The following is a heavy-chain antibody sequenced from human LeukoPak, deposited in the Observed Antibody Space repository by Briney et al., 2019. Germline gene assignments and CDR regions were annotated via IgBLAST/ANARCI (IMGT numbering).Heavy chain of an antibody. CDR2: IYSGGAT. J-gene: IGHJ4*02. Sequence: GGSLRLSCAASGFTFSSYVMSWVRQAPGKGLEWVSIIYSGGATFYADSVKGRFTISRENSKNTLWLQMNSLRAEDTAVYYCARLHYDVLTGPFDYWGQGTLVTVSS. D-gene: IGHD3-9*01. CDR3: ARLHYDVLTGPFDY. CDR1: GFTFSSYV. V-gene: IGHV3-66*04.